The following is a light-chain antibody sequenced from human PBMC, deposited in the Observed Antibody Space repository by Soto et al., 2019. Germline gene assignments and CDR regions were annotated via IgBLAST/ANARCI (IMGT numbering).Light chain of an antibody. J-gene: IGKJ4*01. CDR1: QGINSS. V-gene: IGKV1-9*01. CDR2: APS. CDR3: QQLNNYHSST. Sequence: IQLTQSPSSLSPSVGYRSTITCRARQGINSSLAWYQQKPVKAPKLLXYAPSTLQSGVPSRFSGSGSGTDFTLTISSLQHEDFSTHHCQQLNNYHSSTFGGGTKVDIK.